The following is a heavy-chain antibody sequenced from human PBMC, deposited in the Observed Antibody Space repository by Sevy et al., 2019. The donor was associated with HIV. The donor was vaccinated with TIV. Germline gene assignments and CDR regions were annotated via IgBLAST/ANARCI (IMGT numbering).Heavy chain of an antibody. J-gene: IGHJ4*02. Sequence: GESLKISCAASGFTFSSYALHWVRQAPGKGLEWVAVISYDGSNKYYADSVKGRVTISGDNSKNTLYLQMNSLRAEDTAVYYCARDPTYYYDTGWGQGTLVTVSS. V-gene: IGHV3-30-3*01. CDR2: ISYDGSNK. CDR1: GFTFSSYA. D-gene: IGHD3-22*01. CDR3: ARDPTYYYDTG.